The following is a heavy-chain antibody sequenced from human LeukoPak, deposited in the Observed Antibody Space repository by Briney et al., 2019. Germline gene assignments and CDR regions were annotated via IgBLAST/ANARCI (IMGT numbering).Heavy chain of an antibody. Sequence: GASVKVSCKASGYTFTGYYMHWVRQAPGQGLEWMGWINPNSGGTNYAQKFQGRVTMTRDTSISTAYMELSRLRSDDTAVYYCARPAARNPTTEFDYWGQGTLVTVSS. V-gene: IGHV1-2*02. CDR1: GYTFTGYY. D-gene: IGHD1-14*01. CDR2: INPNSGGT. CDR3: ARPAARNPTTEFDY. J-gene: IGHJ4*02.